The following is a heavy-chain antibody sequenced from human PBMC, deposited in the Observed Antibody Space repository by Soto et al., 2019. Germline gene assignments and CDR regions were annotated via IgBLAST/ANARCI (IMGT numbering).Heavy chain of an antibody. CDR1: GYTSSDFG. J-gene: IGHJ5*01. CDR3: GRAKKPFRVNGNRFDS. Sequence: VASVKVSCKASGYTSSDFGISWVRQAPGQGLEWMGWVSGNNGASNPAPKVQGRITMTLYTSTVVAYMPLSSLRSDDTAMYDSGRAKKPFRVNGNRFDSWGKGHMVIVSS. CDR2: VSGNNGAS. V-gene: IGHV1-18*04. D-gene: IGHD2-8*01.